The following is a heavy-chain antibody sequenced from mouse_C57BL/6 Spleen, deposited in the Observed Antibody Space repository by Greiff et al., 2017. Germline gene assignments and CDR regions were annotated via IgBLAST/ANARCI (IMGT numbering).Heavy chain of an antibody. Sequence: VQLQQSGPELVKPGASVKIPCKASGYTFTDYNMDWVKQSHGKSLEWIGDINPNNGGTIYNQKFKGKATLTVDKSSSTAYMELRSLTSEDTAVYYCARLYDGYYTYAMDYWGQGTSVTVSS. CDR3: ARLYDGYYTYAMDY. J-gene: IGHJ4*01. CDR1: GYTFTDYN. V-gene: IGHV1-18*01. D-gene: IGHD2-3*01. CDR2: INPNNGGT.